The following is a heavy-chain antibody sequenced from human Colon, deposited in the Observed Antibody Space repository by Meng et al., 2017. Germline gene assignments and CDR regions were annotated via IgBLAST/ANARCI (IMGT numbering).Heavy chain of an antibody. CDR1: GGSFSGFY. D-gene: IGHD4-17*01. Sequence: QVQVQQGGAGRLKPWATLSLTCAVPGGSFSGFYWSWIRQPPGKGLEWIGEIDHFGISNYNSSLKGRLTMSVDTSKKQISLTLTSVTAADTAVYYCATGLRHGDWFDPWGPGTLVTVSS. V-gene: IGHV4-34*02. CDR3: ATGLRHGDWFDP. J-gene: IGHJ5*02. CDR2: IDHFGIS.